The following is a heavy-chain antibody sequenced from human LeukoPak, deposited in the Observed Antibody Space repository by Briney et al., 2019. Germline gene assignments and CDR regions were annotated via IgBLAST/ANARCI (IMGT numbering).Heavy chain of an antibody. Sequence: GGSLRLSCAASGFTFNNYGMHWVRQAPGKGLEWVAVISYDGRNIHYPDPVKGRFTISRDISTDTLWLQMDSLRTEDTAVYYCAKGPLRGTAAAIDYWGQGTLVTVSS. CDR2: ISYDGRNI. CDR3: AKGPLRGTAAAIDY. CDR1: GFTFNNYG. D-gene: IGHD2-2*01. J-gene: IGHJ4*02. V-gene: IGHV3-30*18.